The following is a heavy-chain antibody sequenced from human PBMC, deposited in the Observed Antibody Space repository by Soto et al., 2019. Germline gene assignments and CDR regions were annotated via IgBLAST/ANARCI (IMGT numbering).Heavy chain of an antibody. CDR1: GFNFDNYG. D-gene: IGHD1-7*01. CDR2: ITYDGSFQ. V-gene: IGHV3-30*18. Sequence: GSLRLSCQASGFNFDNYGMHWVRQAPGKGLEWVAVITYDGSFQYYADSVKGRFTISRDNSKNTLSLHLNTLKPEDTAVYHCAKDRVGGTFYTPLAFWGQGTLVTVSS. J-gene: IGHJ4*02. CDR3: AKDRVGGTFYTPLAF.